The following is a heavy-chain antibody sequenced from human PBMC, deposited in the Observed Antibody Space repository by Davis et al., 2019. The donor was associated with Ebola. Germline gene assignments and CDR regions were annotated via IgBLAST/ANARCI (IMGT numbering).Heavy chain of an antibody. CDR1: GFTFSSYG. CDR3: ARDGVVVVPAAIVDYYYYYGMDV. D-gene: IGHD2-2*02. V-gene: IGHV3-33*05. CDR2: ISYDGSNK. Sequence: GGSLRLSCAASGFTFSSYGMHWVRQAPGKGLEWVAVISYDGSNKYYADSVKGRFTISRDNSKNTLYLQMNSLRAEDTAVYYCARDGVVVVPAAIVDYYYYYGMDVWGQGTTVTVSS. J-gene: IGHJ6*02.